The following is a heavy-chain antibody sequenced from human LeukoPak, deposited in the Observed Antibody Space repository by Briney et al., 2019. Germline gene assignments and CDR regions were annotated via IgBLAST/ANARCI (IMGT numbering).Heavy chain of an antibody. D-gene: IGHD3-10*01. Sequence: GGSLRLSSGASGFTFSSYAMAWVRQAPGKGLEWVSAIRGTGSSTYYADSVKGRFTISRDNSKNTLYLQMNSLRAEDTAVYYCAKVYGSGRYPVDYWGQGTLVTVSS. CDR1: GFTFSSYA. CDR3: AKVYGSGRYPVDY. V-gene: IGHV3-23*01. CDR2: IRGTGSST. J-gene: IGHJ4*02.